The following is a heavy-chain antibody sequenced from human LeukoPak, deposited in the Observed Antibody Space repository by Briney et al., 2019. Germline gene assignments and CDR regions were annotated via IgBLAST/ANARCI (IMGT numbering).Heavy chain of an antibody. CDR1: GFTFSSYS. V-gene: IGHV3-21*01. Sequence: KPGGSLRLSCAASGFTFSSYSMNWVRQAPGKGLEWVSSISSSSSHIYYADSVKGRFTISRDNAKNSLYLQMNSLRAEDTAVYYCARVRSTPHGYMDVWGKGTTVTVSS. J-gene: IGHJ6*03. CDR3: ARVRSTPHGYMDV. CDR2: ISSSSSHI. D-gene: IGHD3-3*01.